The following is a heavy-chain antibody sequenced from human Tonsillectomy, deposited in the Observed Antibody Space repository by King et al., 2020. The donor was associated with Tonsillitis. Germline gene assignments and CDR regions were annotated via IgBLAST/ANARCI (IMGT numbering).Heavy chain of an antibody. CDR2: ISGSGVST. Sequence: VQLVESGGGLVQPGGSLRLSCAVSGFTFSISAMTWVRQAPGKGLEWVSAISGSGVSTYYAFSVKGRFTISRDNSKNTLYLQMSSLRAEDTALYYCAKKGVDISSSFDPWGQGTLVTVSS. D-gene: IGHD5-12*01. V-gene: IGHV3-23*04. CDR3: AKKGVDISSSFDP. CDR1: GFTFSISA. J-gene: IGHJ5*02.